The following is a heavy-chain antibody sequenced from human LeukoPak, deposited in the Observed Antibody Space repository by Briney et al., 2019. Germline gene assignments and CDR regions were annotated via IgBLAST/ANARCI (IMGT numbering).Heavy chain of an antibody. CDR1: GGSISSYY. J-gene: IGHJ3*02. CDR2: IYTSGST. D-gene: IGHD6-13*01. CDR3: ARDRSYSSSWYGGLDAFDI. Sequence: SETLSLTCTVSGGSISSYYWSWLRQPAGKGLEWIGRIYTSGSTNYNPSLKSRVTMSVDTSKNQFSLKLSSVTAADTAVYYCARDRSYSSSWYGGLDAFDIWGQGTMVTVSS. V-gene: IGHV4-4*07.